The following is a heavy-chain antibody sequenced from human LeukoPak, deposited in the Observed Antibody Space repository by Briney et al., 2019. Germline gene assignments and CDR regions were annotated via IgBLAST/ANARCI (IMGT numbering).Heavy chain of an antibody. CDR2: INTDGSST. Sequence: PGGSLRLSCAASGFTFSSYWMHWVRQAPGKGLVWVSRINTDGSSTNYADSVKGRFTISRDNAKNTLYLQMNNLRAEDTAVYYCLGGGSGWYSNYWGQGTLVTVSS. CDR3: LGGGSGWYSNY. V-gene: IGHV3-74*01. D-gene: IGHD6-19*01. CDR1: GFTFSSYW. J-gene: IGHJ4*02.